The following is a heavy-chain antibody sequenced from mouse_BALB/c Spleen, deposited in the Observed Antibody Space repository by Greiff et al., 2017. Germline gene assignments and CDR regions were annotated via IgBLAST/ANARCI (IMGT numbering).Heavy chain of an antibody. CDR3: ARLITKDAMDY. CDR1: GYTFSSYW. J-gene: IGHJ4*01. Sequence: QVQLQQSGAELMKPGASVKISCKATGYTFSSYWIEWVKQRPGHGLEWIGEILPGSGSTNYNEKFKGKATVTADTSSNTAYMQLSSLTSEDSAVYYCARLITKDAMDYWGQGTSVTVSS. D-gene: IGHD2-4*01. V-gene: IGHV1-9*01. CDR2: ILPGSGST.